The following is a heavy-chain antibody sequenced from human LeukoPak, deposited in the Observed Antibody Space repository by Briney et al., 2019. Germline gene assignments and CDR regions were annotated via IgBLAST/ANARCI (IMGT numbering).Heavy chain of an antibody. Sequence: PGGSLRLSCAGSGFTVSINYMSWVRQAPGKGLEWVSFMDPDGVTSYADSVKGRFTISRDNSKNTLYPQLSTLRAEDTAIYYCTKGTFDIWGQGTMVTVSS. V-gene: IGHV3-53*01. CDR2: MDPDGVT. CDR1: GFTVSINY. CDR3: TKGTFDI. J-gene: IGHJ3*02.